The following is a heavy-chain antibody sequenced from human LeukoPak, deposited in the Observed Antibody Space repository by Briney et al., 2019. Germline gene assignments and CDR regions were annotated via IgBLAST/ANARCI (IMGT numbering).Heavy chain of an antibody. J-gene: IGHJ4*02. Sequence: GASVKVSCKASGGTFSSYAISWVRQAPGQGLEWMGGIIPIFGTANYAQKFQGRVTITADKSTSTAYMELSSLRSEDTAVYYCAREGYCSSTSCYGDYWGQGTLVTVSS. CDR3: AREGYCSSTSCYGDY. CDR1: GGTFSSYA. D-gene: IGHD2-2*01. CDR2: IIPIFGTA. V-gene: IGHV1-69*06.